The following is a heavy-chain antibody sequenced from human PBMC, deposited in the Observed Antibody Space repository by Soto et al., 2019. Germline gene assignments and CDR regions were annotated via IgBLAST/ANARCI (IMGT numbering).Heavy chain of an antibody. J-gene: IGHJ4*02. V-gene: IGHV1-3*01. Sequence: QVQLVQSGAEVKKPGASVKVSGKASGYTFTSYAMHWVRQAPGQRLEWMGWINAGNGNTKYSQKFQGRVTITRDTSASTAYMELSSLRSEDTAVYYCAKIGYCSGGSCYPYFDYWGQGTLVTVSS. D-gene: IGHD2-15*01. CDR2: INAGNGNT. CDR3: AKIGYCSGGSCYPYFDY. CDR1: GYTFTSYA.